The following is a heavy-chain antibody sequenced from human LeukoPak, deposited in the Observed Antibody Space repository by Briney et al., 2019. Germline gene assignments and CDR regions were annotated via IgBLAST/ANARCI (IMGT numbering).Heavy chain of an antibody. CDR2: MKQDGSEK. CDR3: AKPAKTDYVDY. D-gene: IGHD4/OR15-4a*01. CDR1: GFTFSSYW. J-gene: IGHJ4*02. V-gene: IGHV3-7*03. Sequence: GGSLRLSCAASGFTFSSYWMSWVRQAPGKGLEWVANMKQDGSEKYYVDSVKGRFTISRDNAKNSLYLQMNSLRAEDTAVYYCAKPAKTDYVDYWGQGTLVTVSS.